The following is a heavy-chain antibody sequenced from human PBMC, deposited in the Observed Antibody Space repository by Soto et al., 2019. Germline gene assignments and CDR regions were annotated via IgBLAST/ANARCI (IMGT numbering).Heavy chain of an antibody. Sequence: EVQLLESGGGLVQPGGSLRLSCAASGFTFSSYAMSWVRQAPGKGLEWVSAISGSGGSTYYADSVKGRFTISRDNSKNTLDLQMNSLRAEDTAVYYCAAVNRYDFLSGYYTFHFDYLGQGTLVTVSS. CDR1: GFTFSSYA. D-gene: IGHD3-3*01. CDR2: ISGSGGST. V-gene: IGHV3-23*01. CDR3: AAVNRYDFLSGYYTFHFDY. J-gene: IGHJ4*02.